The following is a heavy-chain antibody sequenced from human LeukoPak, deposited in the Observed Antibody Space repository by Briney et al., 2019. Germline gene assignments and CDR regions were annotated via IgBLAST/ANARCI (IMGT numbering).Heavy chain of an antibody. CDR1: GFTFSSYG. V-gene: IGHV3-30*02. J-gene: IGHJ3*02. D-gene: IGHD2-2*01. CDR3: AKDQEDIVVVSWAFDI. CDR2: IRYDGSNK. Sequence: GGSLRLSCAASGFTFSSYGMHWVRQAPGKGLEWVAFIRYDGSNKYYADSVKGRFTISRDNSKNTLYLQMNSLRAEDTAVYYCAKDQEDIVVVSWAFDIWGQGTMVTVSS.